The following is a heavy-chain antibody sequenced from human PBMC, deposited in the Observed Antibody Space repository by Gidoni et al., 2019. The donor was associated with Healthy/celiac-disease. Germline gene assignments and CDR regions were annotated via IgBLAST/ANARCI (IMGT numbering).Heavy chain of an antibody. Sequence: EVQLVESGGGLVQPGGSLRLSCAASGFTFSSYWMHWVRQAPGKGRVWALRINSDGGSTSYADSVKGRFTISRDNAKNTLYLQMNSLRAEDTAVYYCARVGTVDYYDSSVFDYWGQGTLVTVSS. J-gene: IGHJ4*02. CDR2: INSDGGST. V-gene: IGHV3-74*01. CDR1: GFTFSSYW. CDR3: ARVGTVDYYDSSVFDY. D-gene: IGHD3-22*01.